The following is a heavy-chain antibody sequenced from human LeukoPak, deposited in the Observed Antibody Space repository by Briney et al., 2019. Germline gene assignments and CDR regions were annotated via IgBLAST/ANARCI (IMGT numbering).Heavy chain of an antibody. CDR3: ARDRGIGWGGMIEDYYYGMDV. D-gene: IGHD6-25*01. J-gene: IGHJ6*02. Sequence: GASVKVSCKASRYSFTSYGISWVRQAPGQGVEWMGWINTYSGNRQYVHKVQARVTMTTDKSTSTAYMELRSLRSDDTAVYFCARDRGIGWGGMIEDYYYGMDVWGQGTTVTVSS. CDR1: RYSFTSYG. CDR2: INTYSGNR. V-gene: IGHV1-18*01.